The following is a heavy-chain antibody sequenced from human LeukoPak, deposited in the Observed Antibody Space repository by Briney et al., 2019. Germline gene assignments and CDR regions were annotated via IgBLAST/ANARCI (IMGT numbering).Heavy chain of an antibody. CDR2: ISGSGDTK. Sequence: GGSLRLSCAASGFTVSSNYMTWIRQAPGKGLEWVSYISGSGDTKYYADSVKGRFTISRDNAKNSLYLQMSSLGVEDTAIYYCAKDGPDGYNPPNDYWGQGTLVTVSS. CDR3: AKDGPDGYNPPNDY. J-gene: IGHJ4*02. D-gene: IGHD5-24*01. V-gene: IGHV3-11*01. CDR1: GFTVSSNY.